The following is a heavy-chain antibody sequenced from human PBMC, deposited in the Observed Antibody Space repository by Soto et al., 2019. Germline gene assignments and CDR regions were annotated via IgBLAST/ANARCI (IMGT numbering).Heavy chain of an antibody. J-gene: IGHJ4*02. CDR2: IIPIFGTA. V-gene: IGHV1-69*12. CDR3: ARVGEMITFGGVPFDY. D-gene: IGHD3-16*01. CDR1: GGTFSSYA. Sequence: QVQLVQSGAEVKKPGSSVKVSCKASGGTFSSYAISWVRQAPGQGLEWMGGIIPIFGTAKNAQKFQGRVTITADESTSTADMELSSLRSEDTAVYYCARVGEMITFGGVPFDYWGQGTLVTVSS.